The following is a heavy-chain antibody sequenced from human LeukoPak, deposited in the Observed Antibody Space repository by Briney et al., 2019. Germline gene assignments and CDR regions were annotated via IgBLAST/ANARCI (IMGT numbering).Heavy chain of an antibody. J-gene: IGHJ5*02. D-gene: IGHD6-13*01. Sequence: SEALSLTCTVSGGSISSSSYYWGWIRQPPGKGLEWIGSIYYSGSTYYNPSLKSRVTISVDTSKNQFSLKLSSVTAADTAVYYCARRGYSSRSCWFDPWGQGTLVTVSS. CDR1: GGSISSSSYY. CDR2: IYYSGST. CDR3: ARRGYSSRSCWFDP. V-gene: IGHV4-39*01.